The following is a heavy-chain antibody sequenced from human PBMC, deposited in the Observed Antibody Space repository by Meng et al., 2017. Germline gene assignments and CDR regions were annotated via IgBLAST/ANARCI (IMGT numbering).Heavy chain of an antibody. V-gene: IGHV1-69*06. D-gene: IGHD3-22*01. CDR2: IIPIFGTA. Sequence: QWRLVKSGGGVKNAGYPVKGSRKASGATFSSYAISWRRQAPGQGLEWMGGIIPIFGTANYAQKFQGRVTITADKSTSTAYMELSSLRSEDTAVYYCARARGSSGYYAFDYWGQGTLVTVSS. J-gene: IGHJ4*02. CDR3: ARARGSSGYYAFDY. CDR1: GATFSSYA.